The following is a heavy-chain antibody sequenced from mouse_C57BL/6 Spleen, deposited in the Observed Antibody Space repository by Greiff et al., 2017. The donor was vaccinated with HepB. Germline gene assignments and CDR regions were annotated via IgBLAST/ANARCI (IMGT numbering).Heavy chain of an antibody. CDR3: ARYPYEWYYGV. CDR2: IRNKANGYTT. J-gene: IGHJ1*03. D-gene: IGHD2-14*01. Sequence: EVQRVESGGGLVQPGGSLSLSCAASGFTFTDYYMRWVRQPPGKALEWLGFIRNKANGYTTEYSASVKGRFTISRDNSQSILYLQMSALRAEDSATYYCARYPYEWYYGVWGTGTTVTV. V-gene: IGHV7-3*01. CDR1: GFTFTDYY.